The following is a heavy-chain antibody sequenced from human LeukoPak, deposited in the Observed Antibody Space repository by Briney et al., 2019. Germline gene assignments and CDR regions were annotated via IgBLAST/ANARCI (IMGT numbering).Heavy chain of an antibody. CDR2: IKQDGSEK. V-gene: IGHV3-7*01. CDR3: ARDYDFWSGYRVFGY. Sequence: GGSLRLSCAASGFIFSSYWMSWVRQAPGKGLEWVANIKQDGSEKYYVDSVKGRLTVSRDNAQNSLFLQMNSLRAEDTAVYYCARDYDFWSGYRVFGYWGQRTLVTVSS. J-gene: IGHJ4*02. D-gene: IGHD3-3*01. CDR1: GFIFSSYW.